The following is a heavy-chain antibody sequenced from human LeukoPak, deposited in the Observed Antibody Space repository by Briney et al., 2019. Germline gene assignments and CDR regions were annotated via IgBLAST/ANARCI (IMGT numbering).Heavy chain of an antibody. J-gene: IGHJ4*02. CDR2: ISYDGSNK. CDR1: GFTFSSYG. Sequence: GGSLRLSCAASGFTFSSYGMHWVRQAPGKGLEWVAVISYDGSNKYYADSVKGRFTISRDNSKNTLYLQMNSLRAEDTAVYYCAKGVGATTMWTFDYWGQGTLVTVSS. CDR3: AKGVGATTMWTFDY. V-gene: IGHV3-30*18. D-gene: IGHD1-26*01.